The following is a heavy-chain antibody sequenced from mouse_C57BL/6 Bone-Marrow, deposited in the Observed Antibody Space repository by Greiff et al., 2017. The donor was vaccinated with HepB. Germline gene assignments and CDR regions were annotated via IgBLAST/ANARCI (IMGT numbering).Heavy chain of an antibody. CDR1: GYTFTDYY. V-gene: IGHV1-19*01. D-gene: IGHD2-3*01. Sequence: EVQLVESGPVLVKPGASVKMSCKASGYTFTDYYMNWVKQSHGKSLEWIGVINPYNGGTSYNQKFKGKATLTVDKSSSTAYIELNSLTSEDSAVYYCARSRWLLAWFAYWGQGTLVTVSA. CDR2: INPYNGGT. CDR3: ARSRWLLAWFAY. J-gene: IGHJ3*01.